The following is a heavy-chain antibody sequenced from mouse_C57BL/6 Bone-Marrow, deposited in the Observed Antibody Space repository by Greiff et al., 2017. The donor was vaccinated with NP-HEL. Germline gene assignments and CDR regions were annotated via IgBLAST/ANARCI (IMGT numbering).Heavy chain of an antibody. V-gene: IGHV1-82*01. CDR1: GYAFSSSW. D-gene: IGHD3-2*02. CDR2: IYPGDGDT. CDR3: ARGAAQAPHYYAMDY. J-gene: IGHJ4*01. Sequence: QVQLKQSGPELVKPGASVKISCKASGYAFSSSWMNWVKQRPGKGLEWIGRIYPGDGDTNYNGKFKGKATLTADKSSSTAYMQLSSLTSEDSAVYFCARGAAQAPHYYAMDYWGQGTSVTVSS.